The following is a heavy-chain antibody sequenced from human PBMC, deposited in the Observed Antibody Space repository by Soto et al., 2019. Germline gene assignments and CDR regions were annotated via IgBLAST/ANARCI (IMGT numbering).Heavy chain of an antibody. D-gene: IGHD5-12*01. CDR1: GFTFSTYA. CDR3: AKDSFINLRGYDSY. Sequence: GGSLRLSCAASGFTFSTYAMIWVRQAPGKGLEWVSAISGSGDSTYYADSVKGRFTISRDNSKNTLYLQMSSLRAEDTSIYYCAKDSFINLRGYDSYWGQGTLVTVSS. CDR2: ISGSGDST. V-gene: IGHV3-23*01. J-gene: IGHJ4*02.